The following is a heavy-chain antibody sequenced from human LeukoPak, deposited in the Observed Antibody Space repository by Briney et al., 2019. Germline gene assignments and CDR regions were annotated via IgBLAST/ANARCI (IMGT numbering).Heavy chain of an antibody. J-gene: IGHJ4*02. D-gene: IGHD6-19*01. CDR3: ARGGAVAAPFDY. CDR2: MNHRGST. Sequence: SETLSLTCAVYGGSFSGYYWSWIRQPPGKWLEWVGEMNHRGSTNYNPSLKSRVTISVDTSKNQFSLKLSSVTAADTAVYYCARGGAVAAPFDYWGQGTLVTVSS. CDR1: GGSFSGYY. V-gene: IGHV4-34*01.